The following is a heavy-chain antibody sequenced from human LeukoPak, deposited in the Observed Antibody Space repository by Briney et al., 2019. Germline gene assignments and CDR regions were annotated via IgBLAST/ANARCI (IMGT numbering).Heavy chain of an antibody. Sequence: SETLSLTCTVSGGSISSYYWSWIRQPAGKGLEWIGRIYTSGTTHYNPSLKSRVTMSVDTSKNQFSLKLSSVTAADTAVYYCARARWSQRVYYYYYYMDVWGKGTTVTISS. CDR3: ARARWSQRVYYYYYYMDV. CDR2: IYTSGTT. D-gene: IGHD4-23*01. V-gene: IGHV4-4*07. J-gene: IGHJ6*03. CDR1: GGSISSYY.